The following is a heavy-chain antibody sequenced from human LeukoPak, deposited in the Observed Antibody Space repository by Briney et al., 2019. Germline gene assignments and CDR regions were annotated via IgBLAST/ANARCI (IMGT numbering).Heavy chain of an antibody. D-gene: IGHD2-15*01. Sequence: QTGGSLRLSCAASGFTFDDYAMHWVRQAPGKGLEWVSGISWNSGSIDYADSVKGRFTISRDNAKNSLYLQVNSLRAEDTALYYCAKGVVGGGMDVWGQGTTVTVSS. CDR3: AKGVVGGGMDV. J-gene: IGHJ6*02. V-gene: IGHV3-9*01. CDR1: GFTFDDYA. CDR2: ISWNSGSI.